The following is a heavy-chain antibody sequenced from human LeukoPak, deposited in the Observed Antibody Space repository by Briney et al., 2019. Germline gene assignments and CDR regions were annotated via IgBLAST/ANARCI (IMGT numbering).Heavy chain of an antibody. J-gene: IGHJ5*02. D-gene: IGHD3-16*01. CDR1: GGTFSSYA. CDR3: ALDPKGDWFDP. CDR2: IIPIFGTA. Sequence: SVKVSCKASGGTFSSYAISWVRQAPGQGLEWMGGIIPIFGTANYAQKLQGRVTMTTDTSTSTAYMELRSLRSDDTAVYYCALDPKGDWFDPWGQGTLVTVSS. V-gene: IGHV1-69*05.